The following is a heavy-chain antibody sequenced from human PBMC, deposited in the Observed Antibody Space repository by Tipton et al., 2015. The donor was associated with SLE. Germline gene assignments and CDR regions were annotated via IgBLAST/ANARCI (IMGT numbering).Heavy chain of an antibody. CDR2: IFYTGST. J-gene: IGHJ3*02. V-gene: IGHV4-59*01. D-gene: IGHD3-10*01. Sequence: TLSLTCTVSGGSISSYFWTWIRQPPGKGLEWIGHIFYTGSTRYNPSLKSRVTISVDTSKNQFSLRLSSVTAADTAVYYCARDYYGSGFDAFDIWGQGTMVTVSS. CDR1: GGSISSYF. CDR3: ARDYYGSGFDAFDI.